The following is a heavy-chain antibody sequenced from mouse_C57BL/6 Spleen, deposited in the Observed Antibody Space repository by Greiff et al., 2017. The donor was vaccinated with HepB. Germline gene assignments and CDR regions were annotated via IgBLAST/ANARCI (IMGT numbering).Heavy chain of an antibody. CDR3: ARHKGDAFDY. CDR2: ISNGGGST. CDR1: GFTFSDYY. V-gene: IGHV5-12*01. Sequence: DVMLVESGGGLVQPGGSLKLSCAASGFTFSDYYMYWVRQTPEKRLEWVAYISNGGGSTYYPDTVKGRFTISRDNAKNTLYLQMSRLKSEDTAMYYCARHKGDAFDYWGQGTTLTVSS. J-gene: IGHJ2*01.